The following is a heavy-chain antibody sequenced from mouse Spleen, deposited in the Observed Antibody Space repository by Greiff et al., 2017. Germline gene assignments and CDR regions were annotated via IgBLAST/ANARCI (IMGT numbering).Heavy chain of an antibody. CDR1: GFTFSSYA. D-gene: IGHD2-3*01. J-gene: IGHJ4*01. V-gene: IGHV5-9-1*02. CDR3: TRGDDGYPMDY. Sequence: EVKLVESGEGLVKPGGSLKLSCAASGFTFSSYAMSWVRQTPEKRLEWVAYISSGGDYIYYADTVKGRFTISRDNARNTLYLQMSSLKSEDTAMYYCTRGDDGYPMDYWGQGTSVTVSS. CDR2: ISSGGDYI.